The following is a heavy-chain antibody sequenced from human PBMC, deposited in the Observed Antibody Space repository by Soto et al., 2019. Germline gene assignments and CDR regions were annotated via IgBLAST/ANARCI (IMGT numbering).Heavy chain of an antibody. V-gene: IGHV1-46*01. CDR1: GYTFTRHY. J-gene: IGHJ3*02. D-gene: IGHD6-13*01. Sequence: QMQLVQSGAEVKKPGASVKVSCKASGYTFTRHYIHWVRQAPGQGLEWMGIINSSGGHTYYAQKFQGRAALIIDTSTSTVYLELSRLRSGDTAVYYCARDLLAAGSDALDIWGQGTRVSVSS. CDR2: INSSGGHT. CDR3: ARDLLAAGSDALDI.